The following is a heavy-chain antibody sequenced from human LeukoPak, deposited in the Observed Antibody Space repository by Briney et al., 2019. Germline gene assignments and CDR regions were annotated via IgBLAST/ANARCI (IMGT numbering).Heavy chain of an antibody. CDR1: GYSISSGYY. J-gene: IGHJ3*02. CDR3: ARDSYDSSGFLYAFDI. V-gene: IGHV4-38-2*02. Sequence: SETLSLTCTISGYSISSGYYWGWIRQPPGKGLEWIGSIYHSGSTYYNPSLKSRVTIPLDTSENQFSLKLSSVTAADTAVYHCARDSYDSSGFLYAFDIWGQGTMVTVPS. CDR2: IYHSGST. D-gene: IGHD3-22*01.